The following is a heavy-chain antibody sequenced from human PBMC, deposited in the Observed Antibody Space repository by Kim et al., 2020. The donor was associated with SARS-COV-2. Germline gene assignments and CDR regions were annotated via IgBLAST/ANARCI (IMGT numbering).Heavy chain of an antibody. V-gene: IGHV5-51*01. J-gene: IGHJ4*02. CDR2: IFPGDSDT. CDR3: ARPPTETTWDYFEY. D-gene: IGHD4-17*01. CDR1: GYNFSKYW. Sequence: GESLKISCKGSGYNFSKYWIAWVRQMPGKGLEWMGFIFPGDSDTRYSPSFQGQVTFSADKSISTAYLQWSSLKASDTAMYYCARPPTETTWDYFEYWGQGTLVTVSS.